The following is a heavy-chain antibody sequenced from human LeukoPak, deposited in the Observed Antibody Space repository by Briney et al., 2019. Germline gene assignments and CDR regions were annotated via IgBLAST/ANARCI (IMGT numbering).Heavy chain of an antibody. CDR3: ASIIADDAFDI. D-gene: IGHD6-13*01. V-gene: IGHV3-48*01. CDR1: GFTFRTYS. J-gene: IGHJ3*02. CDR2: ISSSSSTI. Sequence: GGSLRLSCAASGFTFRTYSINWVRQAPGKGLEWISYISSSSSTIYYADSVKGRFTISRDNAKNSLYLQMNSLRAEDTAVYYCASIIADDAFDIWGQGTMVTVSS.